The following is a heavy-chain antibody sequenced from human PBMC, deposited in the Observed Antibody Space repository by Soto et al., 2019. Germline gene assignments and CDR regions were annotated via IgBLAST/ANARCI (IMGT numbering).Heavy chain of an antibody. CDR3: ATSSGWYNYYYYMDV. CDR1: GFTFSSYG. Sequence: GGSLRLSCAASGFTFSSYGMHWVRQAPGKGLEWVAVISYDGSNKYYADSVKGRFTISRDNSKNTLYLQMNSLRAEDTAVYYCATSSGWYNYYYYMDVWGKGTTVTVSS. V-gene: IGHV3-30*03. J-gene: IGHJ6*03. D-gene: IGHD6-19*01. CDR2: ISYDGSNK.